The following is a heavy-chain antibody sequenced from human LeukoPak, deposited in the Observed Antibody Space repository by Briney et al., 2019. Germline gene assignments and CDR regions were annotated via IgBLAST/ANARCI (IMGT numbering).Heavy chain of an antibody. CDR1: GGSINSYY. CDR3: ARHSRSREYFQH. V-gene: IGHV4-59*08. Sequence: SETLSLTCTVSGGSINSYYWSWIRQPPGKGLEWIGYIYYSGSTNYNPSLKSRVTISVDTSKNQISLKLSSVTAADTAAYYCARHSRSREYFQHWGQGTLVTVSS. J-gene: IGHJ1*01. D-gene: IGHD1-14*01. CDR2: IYYSGST.